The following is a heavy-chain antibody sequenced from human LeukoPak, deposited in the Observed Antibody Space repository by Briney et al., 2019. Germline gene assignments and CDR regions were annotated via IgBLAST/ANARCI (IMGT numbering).Heavy chain of an antibody. CDR2: IGSTGGST. V-gene: IGHV3-64D*09. CDR1: GFTFSSYA. Sequence: GGLKRLSCSASGFTFSSYAMYWVRQAPGKGLDYVSTIGSTGGSTDYADSVKGRFTISRDNSKNTLYLQMSSLRAEDTAVYYCAHTAATVWGKGTRDAFSS. D-gene: IGHD6-13*01. CDR3: AHTAATV. J-gene: IGHJ1*01.